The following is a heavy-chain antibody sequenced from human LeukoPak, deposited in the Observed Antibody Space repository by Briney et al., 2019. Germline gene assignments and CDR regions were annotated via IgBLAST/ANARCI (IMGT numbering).Heavy chain of an antibody. CDR3: ASLLAVAGTFPY. Sequence: SETLSLTCTVSGGSISSSSYYWGWIRQPPGKGLEWIGSIYYSGNTYYNPSLKSRVTISVDTSKNQFSLKLSSVTAADTAVYYCASLLAVAGTFPYWGQGTLVTVSS. J-gene: IGHJ4*02. CDR2: IYYSGNT. CDR1: GGSISSSSYY. D-gene: IGHD6-19*01. V-gene: IGHV4-39*07.